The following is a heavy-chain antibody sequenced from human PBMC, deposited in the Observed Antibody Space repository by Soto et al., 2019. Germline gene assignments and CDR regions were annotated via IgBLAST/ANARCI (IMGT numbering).Heavy chain of an antibody. V-gene: IGHV3-33*01. Sequence: GGSLRLSCAASGFTFSSYGMHWVRQAPGKGLEWVAVIWYDGSNKYYADSVKGRFTISRDNSKNTLYLQMNSLRAEDTAVYYCARESDSSSFAEYFQHWGRGTLVTVSS. CDR1: GFTFSSYG. CDR2: IWYDGSNK. CDR3: ARESDSSSFAEYFQH. D-gene: IGHD6-13*01. J-gene: IGHJ1*01.